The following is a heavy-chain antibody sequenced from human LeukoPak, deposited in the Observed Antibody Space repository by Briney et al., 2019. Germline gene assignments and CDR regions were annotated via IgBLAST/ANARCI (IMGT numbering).Heavy chain of an antibody. CDR1: GCTFSNYA. V-gene: IGHV3-64*01. CDR2: ISSNGGST. D-gene: IGHD3-9*01. J-gene: IGHJ4*02. Sequence: PGGSLRLSCAASGCTFSNYAMHWVRQAPGKGLEYVSAISSNGGSTYYANSVKGRFTISRDNSKKTLYLQMGSLRAADMAVYYCARDFPRGLLPGYYIGWCLDYWGQGTLVTVSS. CDR3: ARDFPRGLLPGYYIGWCLDY.